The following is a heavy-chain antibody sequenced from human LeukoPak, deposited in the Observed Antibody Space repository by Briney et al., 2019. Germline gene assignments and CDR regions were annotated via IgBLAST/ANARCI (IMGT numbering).Heavy chain of an antibody. J-gene: IGHJ4*02. CDR3: ARNSYGDYGPFDY. CDR1: GFTFSDYY. CDR2: ISSSSSYI. V-gene: IGHV3-11*06. D-gene: IGHD4-17*01. Sequence: GGSLRLSCAASGFTFSDYYMSWIRQAPGKGLEWVSSISSSSSYIYYADSVKGRFTISRDNAKNSLYLQMNSLRAEDTAVYYCARNSYGDYGPFDYWGQGTLVTVSS.